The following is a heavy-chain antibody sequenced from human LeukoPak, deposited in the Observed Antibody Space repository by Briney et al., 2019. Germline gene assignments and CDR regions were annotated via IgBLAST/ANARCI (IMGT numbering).Heavy chain of an antibody. CDR1: GGSFSGYY. CDR3: ARGPSIVVVPAAFLYDY. CDR2: INHSGST. V-gene: IGHV4-34*01. J-gene: IGHJ4*02. Sequence: KPSETLSLTCAVYGGSFSGYYWSWIRQPLGKGLEWIGEINHSGSTNYNPSLKSRVTISVDTSKNQFSLKLSSVTAADTAVYYCARGPSIVVVPAAFLYDYWGQGTLVTVSS. D-gene: IGHD2-2*01.